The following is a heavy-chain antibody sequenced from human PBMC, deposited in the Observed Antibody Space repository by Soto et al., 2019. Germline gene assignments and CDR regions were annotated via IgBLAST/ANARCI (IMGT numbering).Heavy chain of an antibody. CDR1: GFTFSVSS. Sequence: EVQLVESGGGLIQPGGSVRLSCATSGFTFSVSSMHWVRQASGKGLEWLGRIRSKANLYATAYRTSLEDRFIISRDDSQDTVFLLINGLRTEDTAMYDCAIEGAGFVHWGQGTLVTVS. D-gene: IGHD1-26*01. V-gene: IGHV3-73*01. CDR3: AIEGAGFVH. J-gene: IGHJ4*02. CDR2: IRSKANLYAT.